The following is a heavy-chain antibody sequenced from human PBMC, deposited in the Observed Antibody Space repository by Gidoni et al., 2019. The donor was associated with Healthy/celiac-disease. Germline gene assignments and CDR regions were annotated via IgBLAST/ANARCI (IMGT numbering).Heavy chain of an antibody. D-gene: IGHD2-2*01. Sequence: QVQLVESGGGVVQPGRSLSLSCAASGLPFSSYGMHWVRQAPGKGLEWVAVIWYDGSNKYYADSVKGRFTISRDNSKNTLYLQMNSLRAEDTAVYYCARDVVVPALVYMDVWGKGTTVTVSS. CDR2: IWYDGSNK. CDR1: GLPFSSYG. CDR3: ARDVVVPALVYMDV. J-gene: IGHJ6*03. V-gene: IGHV3-33*01.